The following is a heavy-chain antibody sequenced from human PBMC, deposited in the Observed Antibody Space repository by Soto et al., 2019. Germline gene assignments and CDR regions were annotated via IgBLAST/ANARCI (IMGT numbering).Heavy chain of an antibody. J-gene: IGHJ6*02. D-gene: IGHD2-2*01. CDR3: ARDPSIVLVPAATYYYYYYGMDV. V-gene: IGHV3-7*01. CDR2: IKQDGSEK. CDR1: GYSFTSYW. Sequence: GESLKISCKGSGYSFTSYWISWVRQAPGKGLEWVANIKQDGSEKYYVDSVKGRFTISRDNAKNSLYLQMNSLRAEDTAVYYCARDPSIVLVPAATYYYYYYGMDVWGQGTTVTVSS.